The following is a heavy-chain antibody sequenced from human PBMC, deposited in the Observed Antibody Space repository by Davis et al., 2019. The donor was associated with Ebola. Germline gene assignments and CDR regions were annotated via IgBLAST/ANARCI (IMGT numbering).Heavy chain of an antibody. D-gene: IGHD6-19*01. Sequence: SVKVSCKASGVTLTSYSINWVRQAPGQGLEWIGGVIPILGTAKNAQKFQGRVTITADKSTSTVYMELSSLRVDDTAVYYCATTQWLREFDNWGQGTLVTVSS. CDR3: ATTQWLREFDN. CDR2: VIPILGTA. CDR1: GVTLTSYS. J-gene: IGHJ4*02. V-gene: IGHV1-69*08.